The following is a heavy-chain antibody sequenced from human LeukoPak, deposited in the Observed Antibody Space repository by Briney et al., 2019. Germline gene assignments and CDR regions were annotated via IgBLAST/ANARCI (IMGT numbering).Heavy chain of an antibody. CDR1: GFTFRDYY. D-gene: IGHD5-18*01. V-gene: IGHV3-11*01. Sequence: PGGSLRLSCAASGFTFRDYYMSWIRQAPGKGLEWVSYISSSGSTIYYADSVKGRFTISRDNAKNSLYLQMNSLRAEDTAVYYCARVNGWIQLWLRYYFDYWGQGTLATVSS. CDR2: ISSSGSTI. J-gene: IGHJ4*02. CDR3: ARVNGWIQLWLRYYFDY.